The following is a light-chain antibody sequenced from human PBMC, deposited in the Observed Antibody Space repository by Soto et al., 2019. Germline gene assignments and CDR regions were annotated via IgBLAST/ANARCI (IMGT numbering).Light chain of an antibody. CDR2: EVT. Sequence: QSVLTQPASVSGSPGQSITISCTGTSSDIGSYDYVSWYQQHPGKAPNLIIYEVTDRPSGVSNRFSGSKSGNTASLTISGLQAEDESDYYCSSFTSTGTRLFGSGTKVTV. CDR1: SSDIGSYDY. J-gene: IGLJ1*01. CDR3: SSFTSTGTRL. V-gene: IGLV2-14*01.